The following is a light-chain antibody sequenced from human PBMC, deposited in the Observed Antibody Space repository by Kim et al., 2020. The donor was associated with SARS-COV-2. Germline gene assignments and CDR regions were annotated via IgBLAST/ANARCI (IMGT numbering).Light chain of an antibody. V-gene: IGKV3-20*01. J-gene: IGKJ2*01. CDR3: QQYGNSPPT. CDR2: GAS. CDR1: QSVSSSY. Sequence: EIVLTQSPGTLSLSPGERATLSCRASQSVSSSYLAWYQQKPGQAPRLLIYGASSRATGIPDRFSGSGSGTDFTLTISRLEPEDFAVYYCQQYGNSPPTFDQGTKLEI.